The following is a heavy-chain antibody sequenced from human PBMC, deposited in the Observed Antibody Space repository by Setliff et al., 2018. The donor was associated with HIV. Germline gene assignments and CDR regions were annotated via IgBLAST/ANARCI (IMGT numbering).Heavy chain of an antibody. J-gene: IGHJ3*02. CDR2: VSHTGYT. Sequence: LSLTCSVSGDSLRGGEYYYNWIRQSPEKGLEWIGYVSHTGYTYYNPSLKSRVDMSLDISKNPFSLNVSFVTAADTAVYYCARDKGRPHYYDDTGSYRSDALDIWGQGTMVTVSS. D-gene: IGHD3-22*01. CDR3: ARDKGRPHYYDDTGSYRSDALDI. V-gene: IGHV4-30-4*08. CDR1: GDSLRGGEYY.